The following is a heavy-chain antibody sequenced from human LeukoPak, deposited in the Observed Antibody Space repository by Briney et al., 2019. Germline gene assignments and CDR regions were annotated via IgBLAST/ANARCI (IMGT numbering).Heavy chain of an antibody. Sequence: GGSLRLSCAASGFTFSSYGMHWVRQAPGKGLEWVAVISYDGSNKYYADSVKGRFTISRDNSKNTLYLQMNSLRAEDTAVYYCASFDLTGYRRFDYWGQGTLVTVSS. J-gene: IGHJ4*02. CDR3: ASFDLTGYRRFDY. V-gene: IGHV3-33*05. CDR1: GFTFSSYG. D-gene: IGHD3-9*01. CDR2: ISYDGSNK.